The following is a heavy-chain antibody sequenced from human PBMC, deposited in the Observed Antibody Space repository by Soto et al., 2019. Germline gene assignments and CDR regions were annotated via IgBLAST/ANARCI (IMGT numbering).Heavy chain of an antibody. D-gene: IGHD6-6*01. CDR1: GFSFSNYD. J-gene: IGHJ5*02. CDR3: ARGALGFDP. V-gene: IGHV3-13*04. Sequence: EVQLVESGGGLVQPGGSLRLSCAASGFSFSNYDIHWVRQATGKGLEWVSGIGTAGDTYYAGSVKGRFTISRENAKNSLYLQMNSLTAGETAVYYCARGALGFDPWGQGTLVAVSS. CDR2: IGTAGDT.